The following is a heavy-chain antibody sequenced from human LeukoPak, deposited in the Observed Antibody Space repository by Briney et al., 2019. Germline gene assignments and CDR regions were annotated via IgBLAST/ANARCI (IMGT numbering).Heavy chain of an antibody. V-gene: IGHV3-23*01. D-gene: IGHD4-11*01. CDR1: GFTFSSSA. CDR2: IFPSSDEI. CDR3: ATYRQLQVPFEF. J-gene: IGHJ4*02. Sequence: TGGSLRLSCAASGFTFSSSAMSWVRQAPWKGLEWVSSIFPSSDEIHYADSVKGRFTISRDNSRSTLSLQMDSLRAEGTATYYCATYRQLQVPFEFWGQGTLVTVS.